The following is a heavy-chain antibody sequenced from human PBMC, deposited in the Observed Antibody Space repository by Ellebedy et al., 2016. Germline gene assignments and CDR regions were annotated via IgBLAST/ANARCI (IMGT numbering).Heavy chain of an antibody. J-gene: IGHJ3*01. D-gene: IGHD3-3*01. Sequence: SETLSLTXTVSGGSISSYYWSWIRQPPGKGLEWIGYIYYTGSTYYRPSLKSRVTISVDTSKNQFSLKLSSVTAADTAVYYCQNDFLSGYRDDGLDLWGQGTMVSVSS. CDR3: QNDFLSGYRDDGLDL. CDR1: GGSISSYY. CDR2: IYYTGST. V-gene: IGHV4-59*04.